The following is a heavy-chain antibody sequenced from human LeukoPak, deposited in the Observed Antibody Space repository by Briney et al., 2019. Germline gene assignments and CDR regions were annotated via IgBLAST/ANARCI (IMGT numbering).Heavy chain of an antibody. CDR1: GGTFSSYA. J-gene: IGHJ4*02. D-gene: IGHD1-26*01. CDR2: IISILGIA. V-gene: IGHV1-69*04. CDR3: ARTFNSGSYSFDY. Sequence: GASVKVSCKASGGTFSSYAISWVRQAPGQGLEWMGRIISILGIANYAQKFQGRVTITADKSTSTAYMELSSLRSEDTAVYYCARTFNSGSYSFDYWGQGTLVTVSS.